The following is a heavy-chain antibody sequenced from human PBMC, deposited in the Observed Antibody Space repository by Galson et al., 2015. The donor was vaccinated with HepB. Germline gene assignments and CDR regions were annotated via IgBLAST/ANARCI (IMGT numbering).Heavy chain of an antibody. D-gene: IGHD3-3*01. Sequence: SLRLSCAASGFTFSSYSMNWVRQAPGKGLEWVSSISSSTTYIHYAGSVKGRFTISRDNAENSLYLQMNSLRAEDTAVYYCARYLSLNDVWSAHYAPAFDYYYGMDVWGQGTTVTVSS. CDR3: ARYLSLNDVWSAHYAPAFDYYYGMDV. CDR1: GFTFSSYS. V-gene: IGHV3-21*01. J-gene: IGHJ6*02. CDR2: ISSSTTYI.